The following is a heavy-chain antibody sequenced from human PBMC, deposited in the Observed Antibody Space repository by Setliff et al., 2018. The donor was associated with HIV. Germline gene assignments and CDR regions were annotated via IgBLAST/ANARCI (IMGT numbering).Heavy chain of an antibody. CDR2: INSDGSST. CDR3: AREDVTTSGLDI. Sequence: SCAASGFTFSSHWMHWVRQAPGKGLVWVSRINSDGSSTAYADSVKGRFTISRDNAKSTLYLQMNSLRVEDTAVYCCAREDVTTSGLDIWGQGTMVTVSS. J-gene: IGHJ3*02. D-gene: IGHD4-17*01. V-gene: IGHV3-74*01. CDR1: GFTFSSHW.